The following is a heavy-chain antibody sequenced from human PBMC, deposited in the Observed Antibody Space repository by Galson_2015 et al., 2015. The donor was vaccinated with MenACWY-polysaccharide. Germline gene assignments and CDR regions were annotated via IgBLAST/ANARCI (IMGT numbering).Heavy chain of an antibody. V-gene: IGHV3-23*01. CDR3: AKVRSSGWTLIDY. CDR1: GFTFSSYA. Sequence: SLRLSCAASGFTFSSYAMSWVRQAPGKGLEWVSAIVGSGGSTYYADSVKGRFTISRDNSKNTLYLQMNSLRAEDTAVYYCAKVRSSGWTLIDYWGHGTLVTVSS. J-gene: IGHJ4*01. D-gene: IGHD6-19*01. CDR2: IVGSGGST.